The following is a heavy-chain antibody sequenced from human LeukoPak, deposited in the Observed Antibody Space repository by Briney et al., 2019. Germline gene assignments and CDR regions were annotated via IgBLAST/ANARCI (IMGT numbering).Heavy chain of an antibody. J-gene: IGHJ4*02. CDR1: GFTFNNYW. V-gene: IGHV3-7*01. CDR2: IKEDGSEK. D-gene: IGHD1-26*01. Sequence: QTGGSLRLSCAASGFTFNNYWMSWVRQAPGKGLEWVANIKEDGSEKYYVDSVKGRFTISGDNAMNSLYLQMNSLRAEDTAVYYCARYKVGTGATHLDYWGQGTLVTVSS. CDR3: ARYKVGTGATHLDY.